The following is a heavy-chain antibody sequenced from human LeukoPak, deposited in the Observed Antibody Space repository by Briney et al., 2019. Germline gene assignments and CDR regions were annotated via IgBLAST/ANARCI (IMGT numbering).Heavy chain of an antibody. D-gene: IGHD5-18*01. J-gene: IGHJ6*03. CDR2: ISYDGGKR. Sequence: GGSLRLSCAASGFNFRTYGMHWVRQAPGKGLEWVAFISYDGGKRYFGESVKGRFTIARDNSENTVSLQMNSLKTEDTAVYYCAKSFAARYYYYYMDVWGKGTTVTISS. CDR1: GFNFRTYG. V-gene: IGHV3-30*18. CDR3: AKSFAARYYYYYMDV.